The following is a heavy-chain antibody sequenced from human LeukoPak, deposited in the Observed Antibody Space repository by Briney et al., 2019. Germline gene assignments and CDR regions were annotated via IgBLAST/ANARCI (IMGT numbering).Heavy chain of an antibody. J-gene: IGHJ3*02. CDR1: GFTFSSYS. Sequence: PGGSLRLSCAASGFTFSSYSMNWVRQAPGKGLEWVSSISSSSSYIYYADSVKGRSTISRDNAKNSLYLQMNSLRAEDTAVYYCAREGTDGYIPDDALDIWGQGTMVTVSS. D-gene: IGHD5-24*01. V-gene: IGHV3-21*01. CDR2: ISSSSSYI. CDR3: AREGTDGYIPDDALDI.